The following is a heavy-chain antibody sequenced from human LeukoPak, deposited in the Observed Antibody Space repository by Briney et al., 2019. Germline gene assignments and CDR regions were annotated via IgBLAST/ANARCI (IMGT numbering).Heavy chain of an antibody. CDR1: GGSISSSSYY. Sequence: SETLSLTCTVSGGSISSSSYYWGWIRQPPGKGLEWIGSIYYSGSTYYNPSLKSRVTISVDTSKNQFSLKLSSVTAADTAVYYCARGVTIFGVVIRWGQGTPVTVSS. V-gene: IGHV4-39*07. CDR3: ARGVTIFGVVIR. J-gene: IGHJ4*02. D-gene: IGHD3-3*01. CDR2: IYYSGST.